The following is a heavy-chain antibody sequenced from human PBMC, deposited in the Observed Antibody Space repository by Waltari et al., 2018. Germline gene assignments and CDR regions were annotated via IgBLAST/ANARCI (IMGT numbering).Heavy chain of an antibody. CDR3: TTLDIVVVVAATGGGY. V-gene: IGHV3-15*07. CDR2: IKSKTDGGTT. Sequence: EVQLVESGGGLVKPGGSLRLSCAASGFTFSNAWMNWVRQAPGKGLEWVGRIKSKTDGGTTDYAAPVKGRFTISRDDSKNTLYLQMNSLKTEDTAVYYCTTLDIVVVVAATGGGYWGQGTLVTVSS. J-gene: IGHJ4*02. D-gene: IGHD2-15*01. CDR1: GFTFSNAW.